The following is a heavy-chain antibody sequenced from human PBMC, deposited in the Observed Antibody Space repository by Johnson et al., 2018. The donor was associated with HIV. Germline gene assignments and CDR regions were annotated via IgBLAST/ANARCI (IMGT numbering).Heavy chain of an antibody. CDR1: GFTFSTYG. V-gene: IGHV3-33*01. Sequence: QVQVVESGGGVVQPGRSLRLSCAASGFTFSTYGMHWVRQAPGKGLEWVAVMWYDGSNKYYADSVKGRFSISRDNSKNTVYLQMNNLRAEDTAVYYCARDPEIAARADAFDIWGQGTMVTVSS. CDR3: ARDPEIAARADAFDI. J-gene: IGHJ3*02. CDR2: MWYDGSNK. D-gene: IGHD6-6*01.